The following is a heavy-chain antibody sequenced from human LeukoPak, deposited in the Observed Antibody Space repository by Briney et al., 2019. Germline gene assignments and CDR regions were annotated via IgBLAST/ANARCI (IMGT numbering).Heavy chain of an antibody. Sequence: SVKVSCKASGGTFSSYAISWVRQAPGQGLEWMGGLIPTFGTTNYAQKFQGRVTVTTDESTNTAYLELSSLRFEDTAVYYCARAECSTTNCHTRIRNYYMDVWGTGTPVTVSS. CDR2: LIPTFGTT. CDR1: GGTFSSYA. J-gene: IGHJ6*03. D-gene: IGHD2-2*01. CDR3: ARAECSTTNCHTRIRNYYMDV. V-gene: IGHV1-69*05.